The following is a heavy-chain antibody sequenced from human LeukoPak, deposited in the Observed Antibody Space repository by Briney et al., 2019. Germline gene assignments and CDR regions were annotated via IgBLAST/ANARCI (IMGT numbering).Heavy chain of an antibody. Sequence: PGGSLRLSCAVSGFTVGSYDMSWVRLAPGKGLEWVSGIGGGGGSTYYADSVKGRFTISRDNSKNTLYLQMNSLRADDTAVYYCAKSVGYNFWSGYFDYWGQGTLVTVSS. D-gene: IGHD3-3*01. V-gene: IGHV3-23*01. CDR2: IGGGGGST. CDR3: AKSVGYNFWSGYFDY. CDR1: GFTVGSYD. J-gene: IGHJ4*02.